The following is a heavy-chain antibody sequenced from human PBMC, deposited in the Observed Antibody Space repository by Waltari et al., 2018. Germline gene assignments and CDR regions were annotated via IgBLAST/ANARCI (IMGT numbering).Heavy chain of an antibody. CDR2: INHSGST. Sequence: QVQLQESGPGLVKPSETLSLTCTVSGGSISSYYWSWIRQPAGKGLEWIGEINHSGSTNYNPSLKSRVTRSVDTSKNQFSLKLSSVTAADTAVYYCAHGSGSYYNAPGYWGQGTLVTVSS. J-gene: IGHJ4*02. V-gene: IGHV4-59*04. CDR3: AHGSGSYYNAPGY. D-gene: IGHD3-10*01. CDR1: GGSISSYY.